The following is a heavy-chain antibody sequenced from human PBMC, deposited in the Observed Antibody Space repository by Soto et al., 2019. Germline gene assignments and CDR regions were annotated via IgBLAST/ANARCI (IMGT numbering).Heavy chain of an antibody. CDR1: GGSFSSYY. D-gene: IGHD2-2*01. CDR2: IYYSGST. Sequence: QVQLQESGPGLVRPSETLSLTCTVSGGSFSSYYWTWIRQSPGKGLEWIGYIYYSGSTDYNPSLRGRLAISIDTTKIQFSLRLNSKTAADTAVYYCAGRDCSGTNCYYLDYYYMDVWGKGTTVTVSS. J-gene: IGHJ6*03. V-gene: IGHV4-59*08. CDR3: AGRDCSGTNCYYLDYYYMDV.